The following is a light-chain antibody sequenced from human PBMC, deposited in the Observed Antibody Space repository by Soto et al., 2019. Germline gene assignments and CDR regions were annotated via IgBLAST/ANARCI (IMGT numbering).Light chain of an antibody. CDR2: GAS. J-gene: IGKJ1*01. Sequence: EIVLTQSPGTLSLSPGERAALSCRASQSVSSSYLAWYQQKPGQAPRLLIYGASSRATGIPDRFSGSGSGTDFTLTISTLEPEDLAVYYCQQYGSSPKTFGQGTKVDIK. CDR3: QQYGSSPKT. V-gene: IGKV3-20*01. CDR1: QSVSSSY.